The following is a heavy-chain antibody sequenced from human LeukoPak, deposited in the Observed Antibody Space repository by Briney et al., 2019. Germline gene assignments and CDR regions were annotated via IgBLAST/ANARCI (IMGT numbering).Heavy chain of an antibody. J-gene: IGHJ3*02. Sequence: ASVKVSCKASGYTFTSYYMHWVRQAPGQGLEWMGIINPSGGSTSYAQKFQGRVTMTRDTSTSTVYMELSSLRSEDTAVYYCARVFALYCGGDCYSPDAFDIWGQGTMVTVSS. CDR1: GYTFTSYY. CDR2: INPSGGST. D-gene: IGHD2-21*02. V-gene: IGHV1-46*01. CDR3: ARVFALYCGGDCYSPDAFDI.